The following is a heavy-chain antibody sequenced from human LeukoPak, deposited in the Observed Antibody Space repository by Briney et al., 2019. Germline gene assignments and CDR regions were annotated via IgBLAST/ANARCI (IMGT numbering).Heavy chain of an antibody. Sequence: SETLSLTCAVSGGSISSSNWWSWVRQPPGKGLEWIGEIYHSGSTNYNPSLKSRVTISVDKSKNQFSLKLSSVTAADTAVYYCARDDGASPYSALLLTYDAFDIWGQGTMVTVSS. CDR3: ARDDGASPYSALLLTYDAFDI. J-gene: IGHJ3*02. D-gene: IGHD2-15*01. V-gene: IGHV4-4*02. CDR2: IYHSGST. CDR1: GGSISSSNW.